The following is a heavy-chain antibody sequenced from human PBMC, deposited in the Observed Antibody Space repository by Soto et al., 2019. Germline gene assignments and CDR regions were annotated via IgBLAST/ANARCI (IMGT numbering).Heavy chain of an antibody. CDR1: GVPIRSGAYY. D-gene: IGHD2-21*02. V-gene: IGHV4-30-4*01. CDR3: ARGRIPKDCGGDCYSQWFDP. CDR2: IYYSGST. Sequence: PSETLSLTCTVSGVPIRSGAYYWGWIRQPPGKGLEWIGYIYYSGSTYYNPSLKSRVTISVDTSKNQFSLKLSSVTAADTAVYYCARGRIPKDCGGDCYSQWFDPWGQGTLVTVSS. J-gene: IGHJ5*02.